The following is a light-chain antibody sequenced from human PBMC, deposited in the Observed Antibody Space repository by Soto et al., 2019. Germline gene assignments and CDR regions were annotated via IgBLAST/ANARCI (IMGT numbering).Light chain of an antibody. Sequence: EIVLTQSPATLSLSPGERATLSCRASQSVSSYLAWYQQKPGQAPRLLIYDASNRATGIPARLSGSGSGTDFTLTISSLEPEDFAVYYCQQRSNWPTFGQGTRRRL. CDR1: QSVSSY. CDR2: DAS. V-gene: IGKV3-11*01. CDR3: QQRSNWPT. J-gene: IGKJ5*01.